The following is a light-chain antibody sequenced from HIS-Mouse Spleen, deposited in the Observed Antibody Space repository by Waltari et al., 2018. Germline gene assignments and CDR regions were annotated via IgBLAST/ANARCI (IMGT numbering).Light chain of an antibody. J-gene: IGLJ2*01. CDR2: EDS. CDR1: PLPKKY. V-gene: IGLV3-10*01. Sequence: SYEPTQPPSVSVSPGQTARITCSGDPLPKKYAYWYQQKSGQAPVLVIYEDSKRPSGIPERFSGSSSGTMATLTISGAQVEDEADYYCYSTDSSGNHRVFGGGTKLTVL. CDR3: YSTDSSGNHRV.